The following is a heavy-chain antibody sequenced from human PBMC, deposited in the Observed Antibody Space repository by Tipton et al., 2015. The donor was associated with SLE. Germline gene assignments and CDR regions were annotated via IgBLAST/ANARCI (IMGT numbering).Heavy chain of an antibody. CDR3: AKGLFGLVITVFDY. V-gene: IGHV3-9*01. D-gene: IGHD3/OR15-3a*01. J-gene: IGHJ4*02. CDR1: GFNFDDHA. Sequence: SLRLSCVVSGFNFDDHAMHWVRLLPGKGLEWVSGISWNSESVGYADSVKGRFRVSRDNAKNSLSLQVNSLRPEDTALYYCAKGLFGLVITVFDYWGQGILVNVSS. CDR2: ISWNSESV.